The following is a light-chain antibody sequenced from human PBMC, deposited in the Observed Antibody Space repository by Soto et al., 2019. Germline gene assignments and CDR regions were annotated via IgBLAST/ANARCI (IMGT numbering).Light chain of an antibody. V-gene: IGKV1-5*03. Sequence: DIQMTQSPSTLSASVGDRVTITCRASQNTNSWLAWFQQKPGKAPKLLIYKASNLEGGVPSRFSGSGSGTEFTLTISSLQPDDFATYYCQQYDTYSPTFGQGTKVEIK. J-gene: IGKJ1*01. CDR3: QQYDTYSPT. CDR1: QNTNSW. CDR2: KAS.